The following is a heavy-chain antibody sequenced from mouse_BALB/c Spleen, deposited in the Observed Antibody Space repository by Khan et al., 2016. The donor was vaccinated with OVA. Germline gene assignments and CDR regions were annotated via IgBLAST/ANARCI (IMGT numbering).Heavy chain of an antibody. J-gene: IGHJ2*01. V-gene: IGHV5-17*02. CDR1: GFTFNSYG. Sequence: EVQVVESGGGLVQPGGSRKLSCAASGFTFNSYGIHWVRQAPEKGLEWVAYISGDSNTIYYADTVKGRFTISRDNPNNTLFLQMTSLMSEDTAMYYCATSYFYGYYFDYWGPGTTLTVS. CDR2: ISGDSNTI. CDR3: ATSYFYGYYFDY. D-gene: IGHD1-1*01.